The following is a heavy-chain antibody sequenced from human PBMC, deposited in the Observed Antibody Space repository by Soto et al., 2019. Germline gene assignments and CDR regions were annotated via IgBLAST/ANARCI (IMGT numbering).Heavy chain of an antibody. J-gene: IGHJ4*02. CDR3: ARWPQLEPRFDY. CDR2: ISYSGST. D-gene: IGHD1-1*01. CDR1: GGSIRSYY. Sequence: SETLSLTCTVSGGSIRSYYWSWIRQHPGTGLEWIGHISYSGSTYYNTSLKSRVTISVDTSKNQFSLKLSSVTAADTAVYYCARWPQLEPRFDYWGQGTLVTVSS. V-gene: IGHV4-59*06.